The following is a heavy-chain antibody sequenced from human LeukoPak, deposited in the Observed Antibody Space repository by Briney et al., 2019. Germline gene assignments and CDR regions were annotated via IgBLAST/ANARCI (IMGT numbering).Heavy chain of an antibody. CDR1: GGSISSSSYY. J-gene: IGHJ5*02. CDR2: IYYSGST. V-gene: IGHV4-39*02. CDR3: AREKDIVVPNWFDP. Sequence: SETLSLTCTVSGGSISSSSYYWGWIRQPPGKGLEWIGSIYYSGSTYDNPSFKSRVTISVDTSKNQFSLKLSSVTAADTAVYYCAREKDIVVPNWFDPWGQGTLVTVSS. D-gene: IGHD2-15*01.